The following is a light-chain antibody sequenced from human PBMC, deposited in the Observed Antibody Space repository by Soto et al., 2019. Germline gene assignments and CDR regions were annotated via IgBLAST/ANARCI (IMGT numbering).Light chain of an antibody. CDR2: GAS. Sequence: EAVMTQSLSNVNASQGEGACLSCWASQPVSDKLAWYQQKPGQAPRLLIYGASARALGIPDRFSGSGSGTEFSFTVTSLQSEDFAVYYCQQYDQWPITFGQGTRLEI. J-gene: IGKJ5*01. CDR1: QPVSDK. V-gene: IGKV3-15*01. CDR3: QQYDQWPIT.